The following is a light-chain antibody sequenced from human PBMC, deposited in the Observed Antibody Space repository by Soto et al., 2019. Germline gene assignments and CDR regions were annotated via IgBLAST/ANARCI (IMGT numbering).Light chain of an antibody. CDR2: GVS. J-gene: IGKJ5*01. CDR1: QSVSSSY. CDR3: QQCGSSPIT. V-gene: IGKV3-20*01. Sequence: EIVLTQSPGTLSLSPGERATLSCRASQSVSSSYLAWYQQKPGQALRLLISGVSSRATGIPDRFSGSGSGTDFTLTISRLEPEDFAVYYCQQCGSSPITFGQGTRLEI.